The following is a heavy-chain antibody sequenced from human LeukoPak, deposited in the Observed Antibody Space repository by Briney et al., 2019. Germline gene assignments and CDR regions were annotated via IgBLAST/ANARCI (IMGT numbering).Heavy chain of an antibody. CDR1: GFTFSSYS. CDR2: ISSSSSTI. CDR3: AGGFPGGV. V-gene: IGHV3-48*01. D-gene: IGHD3-3*01. Sequence: GGSLRLSCAASGFTFSSYSMNWVRQAPGKGLEWVSYISSSSSTIFYADSVQGRFTISRDNAKNSLHLQMNSLRAEDTAVYYCAGGFPGGVWGKGTTVTVSS. J-gene: IGHJ6*04.